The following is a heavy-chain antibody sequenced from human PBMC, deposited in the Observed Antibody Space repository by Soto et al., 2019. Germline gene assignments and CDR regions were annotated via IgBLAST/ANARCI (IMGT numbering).Heavy chain of an antibody. CDR2: MSYDGSHK. V-gene: IGHV3-30*18. J-gene: IGHJ3*02. CDR3: ANRANDAFDI. CDR1: GFTFNSYG. Sequence: QVLLVESGGGVVQPGRSLRLSCAASGFTFNSYGMHWVRQAPGKGLEWVAFMSYDGSHKDYGDSVKGRVTISRDNSKNTVDLQMNNLRVEDTAVYYCANRANDAFDIWGQGTMVTVSS.